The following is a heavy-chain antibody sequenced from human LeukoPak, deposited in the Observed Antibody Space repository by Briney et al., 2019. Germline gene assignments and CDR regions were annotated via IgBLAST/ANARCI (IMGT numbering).Heavy chain of an antibody. D-gene: IGHD6-19*01. Sequence: ASVKVSCKASGYTFTSYGISWVRQAPGQGLEWMGWISAYNGNTNYAQKLQGRVTMTTDTSTSTSYMELRSLRSDDTAVYYCARDSAGYSSGWYGDCWGQGTLVTVSS. CDR3: ARDSAGYSSGWYGDC. CDR2: ISAYNGNT. V-gene: IGHV1-18*01. J-gene: IGHJ4*02. CDR1: GYTFTSYG.